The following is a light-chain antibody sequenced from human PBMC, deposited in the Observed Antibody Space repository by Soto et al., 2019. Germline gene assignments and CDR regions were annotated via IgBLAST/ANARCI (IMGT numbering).Light chain of an antibody. CDR3: QQYGRSPWT. CDR2: GAS. V-gene: IGKV3-20*01. Sequence: EMVLTQSPGTLSLSPGEGATLSCRATQSISNFYVAWYQQKPGQAPRLLIHGASSRATGIPDRFSGSGSGTDFTLTISRLEPEDFAVYYCQQYGRSPWTFGQGTK. J-gene: IGKJ1*01. CDR1: QSISNFY.